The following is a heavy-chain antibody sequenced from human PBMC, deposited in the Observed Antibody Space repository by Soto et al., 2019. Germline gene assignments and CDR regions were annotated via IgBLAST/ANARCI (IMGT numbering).Heavy chain of an antibody. V-gene: IGHV1-2*02. J-gene: IGHJ4*02. D-gene: IGHD6-13*01. CDR2: INPNSGGT. CDR3: ATPGYSNKQVPFDY. Sequence: ASVKVSCKASGYTFTGYYMHWVRQAPGRGLEWMGWINPNSGGTNYAQRFQGRVTMTRDTSISTAYMELSRLRSDDTAVYYCATPGYSNKQVPFDYWGQGTLVTVSS. CDR1: GYTFTGYY.